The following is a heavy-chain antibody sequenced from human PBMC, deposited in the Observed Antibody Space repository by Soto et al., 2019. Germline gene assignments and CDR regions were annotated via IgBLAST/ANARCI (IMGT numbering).Heavy chain of an antibody. V-gene: IGHV5-51*01. D-gene: IGHD6-19*01. J-gene: IGHJ6*02. CDR1: GYSFTKYW. Sequence: PGESLKISCKGSGYSFTKYWIAWVRQMPGKGLEWMGIIFPGDSDTRYSPSFQGQVTISADKAISTAYLQWRSLKASDTAMYYCARSRRGAYSSGWYSPSGYYNYGIDVWGQGTKVTVSS. CDR2: IFPGDSDT. CDR3: ARSRRGAYSSGWYSPSGYYNYGIDV.